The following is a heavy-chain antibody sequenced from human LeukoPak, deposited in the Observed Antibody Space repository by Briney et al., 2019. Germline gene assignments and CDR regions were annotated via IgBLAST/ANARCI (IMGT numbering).Heavy chain of an antibody. CDR3: ARDNWFGEPRDYFDY. Sequence: CLRLSWAAAGFTFSSNGMDGVGQAPGKGLGWVAVIMYDGSNTYYADSVQGRFTISRDKSKNTLYLQMNSLRAEDTAVYYCARDNWFGEPRDYFDYWGQGTLVTVSS. J-gene: IGHJ4*02. CDR2: IMYDGSNT. V-gene: IGHV3-33*01. D-gene: IGHD3-10*01. CDR1: GFTFSSNG.